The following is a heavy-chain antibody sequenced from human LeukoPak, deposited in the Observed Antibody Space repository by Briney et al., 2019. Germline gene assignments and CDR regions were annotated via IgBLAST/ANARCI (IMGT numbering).Heavy chain of an antibody. J-gene: IGHJ4*02. CDR1: GFTFSSYD. Sequence: PGGALRLSCAASGFTFSSYDMHGVRQAAGKGLEWVSAIGTAGDTYYPGCVKGRLTISRENAKNSLYLQINRLRAEDTAVYYCARVRITMVRGVTAEYYFDYWGQGTLVTVSS. D-gene: IGHD3-10*01. CDR3: ARVRITMVRGVTAEYYFDY. CDR2: IGTAGDT. V-gene: IGHV3-13*01.